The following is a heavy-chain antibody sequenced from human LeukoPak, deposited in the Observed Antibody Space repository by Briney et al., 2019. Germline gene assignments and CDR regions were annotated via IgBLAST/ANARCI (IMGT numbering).Heavy chain of an antibody. V-gene: IGHV3-20*04. D-gene: IGHD3-3*01. CDR1: GFTFDDYG. CDR3: ARSGGKSSYYDFWSGSQYYFDY. CDR2: INWNGGST. J-gene: IGHJ4*02. Sequence: GGSLRLSCAASGFTFDDYGMSWVRQAPGKGLEWVSGINWNGGSTGYADSVKGRFTISRDNAKNSLYLQMNSLRAEDTALYYCARSGGKSSYYDFWSGSQYYFDYWGQGTPVTVSS.